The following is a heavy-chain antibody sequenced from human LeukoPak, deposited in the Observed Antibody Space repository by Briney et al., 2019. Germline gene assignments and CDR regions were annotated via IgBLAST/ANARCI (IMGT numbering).Heavy chain of an antibody. CDR1: GGSFSGYY. J-gene: IGHJ4*02. CDR3: ARGLSKLLWFGESQAHNFDY. CDR2: INHSGST. V-gene: IGHV4-34*01. D-gene: IGHD3-10*01. Sequence: SETLSLTCAVYGGSFSGYYWSWIRQPPGKGLEWIGEINHSGSTNYNPSLKSRVTISVDTSKNQFSLKLSSVTAEDTAVYYCARGLSKLLWFGESQAHNFDYWGQGTLVTVSS.